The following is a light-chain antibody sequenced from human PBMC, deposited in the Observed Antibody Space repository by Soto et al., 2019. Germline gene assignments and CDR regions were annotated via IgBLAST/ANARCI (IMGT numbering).Light chain of an antibody. Sequence: EIVLTQSPATLSAFPGDRVTLSCRASQALNTRLALYQPKPGQAPRLLIYLTTNRAAGVPARFSAWGSETDFTLTISDLEPEDFAVYYCHQRQSWPRTFGQGTKVEIK. CDR1: QALNTR. J-gene: IGKJ1*01. V-gene: IGKV3-11*01. CDR3: HQRQSWPRT. CDR2: LTT.